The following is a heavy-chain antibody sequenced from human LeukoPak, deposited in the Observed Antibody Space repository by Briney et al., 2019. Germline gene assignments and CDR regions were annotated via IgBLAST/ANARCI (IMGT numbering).Heavy chain of an antibody. D-gene: IGHD3-3*01. CDR3: ARRAYDFWSGYYFDY. Sequence: SETLSLTCTVSGGSISTYYWNWIRQPPGRGLEWIGYIYDSGSTNYNPSLKSRVTISVDTSKNQFSLKLSSVTAADTAVYYCARRAYDFWSGYYFDYWGQGTLVTVSS. CDR2: IYDSGST. CDR1: GGSISTYY. V-gene: IGHV4-59*12. J-gene: IGHJ4*02.